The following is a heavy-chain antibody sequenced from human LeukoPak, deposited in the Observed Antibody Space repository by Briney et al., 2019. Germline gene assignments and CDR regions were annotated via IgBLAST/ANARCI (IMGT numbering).Heavy chain of an antibody. J-gene: IGHJ4*02. D-gene: IGHD3-10*01. CDR2: LYNGGNT. CDR1: GFTVSSNY. V-gene: IGHV3-53*01. CDR3: ARYDGGSGPFDY. Sequence: GVLRLSCAASGFTVSSNYMSWVRQAPGKGLEWVSVLYNGGNTYYADSVKGRFTVSRDNSKNTLYLQMNSLRAEDTAVYYCARYDGGSGPFDYWGQGTLVTVSS.